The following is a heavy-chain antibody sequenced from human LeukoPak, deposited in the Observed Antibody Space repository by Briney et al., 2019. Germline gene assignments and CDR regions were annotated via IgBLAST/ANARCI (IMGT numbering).Heavy chain of an antibody. J-gene: IGHJ4*02. Sequence: SETLSPNCAVSGYSISSGYYWGWLRQPPGKGLEWIGSIYHSGSTYYNPSVKSRDTISVDTSKNQFSLKLSSVTAADTAVYYCARGIPPRGGHFDYWGQGTLVTVSS. CDR3: ARGIPPRGGHFDY. CDR2: IYHSGST. D-gene: IGHD3-16*01. CDR1: GYSISSGYY. V-gene: IGHV4-38-2*01.